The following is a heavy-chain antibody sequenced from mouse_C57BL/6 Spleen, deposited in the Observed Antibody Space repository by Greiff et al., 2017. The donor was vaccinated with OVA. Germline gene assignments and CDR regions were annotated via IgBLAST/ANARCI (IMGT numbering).Heavy chain of an antibody. CDR2: IDPATGGT. V-gene: IGHV1-15*01. J-gene: IGHJ3*01. CDR1: GYTFTDYE. CDR3: TRPPFAY. Sequence: QVQLQQSGAELVRPGASVTLSCKASGYTFTDYEMHWVKQTPVHGLEWIGAIDPATGGTAYNQKFKGKAILTADKSSSTAYMELRSLTSEDSAVYYCTRPPFAYWGQGTLVTVSA.